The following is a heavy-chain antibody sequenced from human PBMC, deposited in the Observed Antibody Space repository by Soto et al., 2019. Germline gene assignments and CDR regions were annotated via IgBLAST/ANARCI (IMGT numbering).Heavy chain of an antibody. V-gene: IGHV1-18*04. CDR2: TSAYNGNT. CDR1: GYTFTSYG. D-gene: IGHD1-26*01. CDR3: ARIWELPAGASLYYYYDMDV. J-gene: IGHJ6*02. Sequence: ASVKVSCKASGYTFTSYGSSWVRQAPGQGLEWMGWTSAYNGNTTDAQKFQGRVTITADKSTRTAYMELSSLRSADTAVYSCARIWELPAGASLYYYYDMDVRGQGTTVTVSS.